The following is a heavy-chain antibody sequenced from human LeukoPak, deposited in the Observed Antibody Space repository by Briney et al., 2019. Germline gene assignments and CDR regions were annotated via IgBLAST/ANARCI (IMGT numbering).Heavy chain of an antibody. CDR2: ISGSGGST. Sequence: GGSLRLSCAAPGFTFSSYAMSWVRQAPGKGLEWVSAISGSGGSTYYADSVKGRFTISRDNSKNTLYLQMNSLRAEDTAVYYCAKVGEMLTTADAFDIWGQGTMVTVSS. D-gene: IGHD4-17*01. V-gene: IGHV3-23*01. CDR3: AKVGEMLTTADAFDI. J-gene: IGHJ3*02. CDR1: GFTFSSYA.